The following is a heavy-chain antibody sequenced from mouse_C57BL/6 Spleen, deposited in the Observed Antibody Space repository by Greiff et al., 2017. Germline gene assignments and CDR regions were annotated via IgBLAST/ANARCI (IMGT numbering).Heavy chain of an antibody. V-gene: IGHV10-1*01. CDR2: IRSKSNNYAT. D-gene: IGHD2-4*01. CDR3: VGDYDGYAMDY. J-gene: IGHJ4*01. CDR1: GFSFNTYA. Sequence: EVQGVESGGGLVQPKGSLKLSCAASGFSFNTYAMNWVRQAPGKGLEWVARIRSKSNNYATYYADSVKDRFTISRDDSESMLYLQMNNLKTEDTAMYYCVGDYDGYAMDYWGQGTSVTVSS.